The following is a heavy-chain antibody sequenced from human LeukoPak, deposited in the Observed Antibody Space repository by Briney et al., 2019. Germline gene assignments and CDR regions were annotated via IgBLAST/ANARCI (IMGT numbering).Heavy chain of an antibody. CDR2: IGGSGGST. D-gene: IGHD6-13*01. J-gene: IGHJ4*02. Sequence: GGSLRLSCAASGFTLSSYAMSWVRQAPGKGLEWVSSIGGSGGSTYYADSVKGRFTISRDNSKSTLYLQMNSLRAEDTAVYYCAKVETAAAATLRGFDYWGQGTLVTVSS. CDR1: GFTLSSYA. CDR3: AKVETAAAATLRGFDY. V-gene: IGHV3-23*01.